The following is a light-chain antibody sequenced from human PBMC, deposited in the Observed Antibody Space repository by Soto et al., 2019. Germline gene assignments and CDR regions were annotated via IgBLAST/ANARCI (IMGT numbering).Light chain of an antibody. CDR1: SSDFGGYTY. CDR2: DAT. V-gene: IGLV2-14*03. CDR3: SSYTSTCTYV. J-gene: IGLJ1*01. Sequence: QSALTQPASVSGSPGQSITISCTGTSSDFGGYTYVSWYQQHPGKAPKLMIFDATSRPSGVSNRFSGSKSDNTASLTIAGLQAEDEADYYCSSYTSTCTYVFGAGTKRTVL.